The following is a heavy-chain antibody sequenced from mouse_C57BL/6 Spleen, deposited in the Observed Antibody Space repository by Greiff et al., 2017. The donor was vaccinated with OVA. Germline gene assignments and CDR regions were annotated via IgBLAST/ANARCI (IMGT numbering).Heavy chain of an antibody. CDR2: ISYDGSN. CDR1: GYSITSGYY. V-gene: IGHV3-6*01. CDR3: ARGGPGDAMDY. J-gene: IGHJ4*01. Sequence: EVKLVESGPGLVKPSQSLSLTCSVTGYSITSGYYWNWIRQFPGNKLEWVGYISYDGSNNYNPSLKNRISITRDTSKNQFFLKLNSVTTEDTATYYCARGGPGDAMDYWGQGTSVTVSS. D-gene: IGHD3-3*01.